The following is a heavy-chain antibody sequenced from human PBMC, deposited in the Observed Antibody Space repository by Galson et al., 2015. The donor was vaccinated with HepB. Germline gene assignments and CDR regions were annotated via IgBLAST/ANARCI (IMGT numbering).Heavy chain of an antibody. CDR1: GFSLSKYG. CDR3: ARDWGVILTGAFDY. V-gene: IGHV3-30*04. J-gene: IGHJ4*02. CDR2: ISSDGSDE. D-gene: IGHD3-10*01. Sequence: SLRLSCAASGFSLSKYGVHWVRQAPGKGLEWVAVISSDGSDEYYADSVKGRFTISRDSSRNTLFLQMNSLRPEDTSVYYCARDWGVILTGAFDYWGQGTLVTVSS.